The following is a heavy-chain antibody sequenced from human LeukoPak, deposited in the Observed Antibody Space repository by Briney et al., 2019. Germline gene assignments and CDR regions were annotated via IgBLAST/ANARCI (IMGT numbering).Heavy chain of an antibody. J-gene: IGHJ4*02. Sequence: GGSLRLSCAASGFTFSSYAMHWVRQAPGKGLEWVSAICGDGGSTYYADSVKGRFTISRDNSKNTLYLQMNSLRAEDTAVYYCAREVWTRRDYWGQGTLVTVSS. CDR1: GFTFSSYA. CDR2: ICGDGGST. CDR3: AREVWTRRDY. D-gene: IGHD1-1*01. V-gene: IGHV3-23*01.